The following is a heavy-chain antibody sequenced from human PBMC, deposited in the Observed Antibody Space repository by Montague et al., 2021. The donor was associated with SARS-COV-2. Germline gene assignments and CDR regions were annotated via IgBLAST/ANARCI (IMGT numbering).Heavy chain of an antibody. CDR3: ARLYGSSFDY. CDR1: GGSVSRISSH. Sequence: SETLSLTCTVSGGSVSRISSHWGWIRQPPGKGLEYIGGFYYAGGTQYNPSLKRRVTISVDTSNDQFSLKMNSATAADTAVYFCARLYGSSFDYWGQGTLVTVSS. CDR2: FYYAGGT. D-gene: IGHD4-17*01. J-gene: IGHJ4*02. V-gene: IGHV4-39*01.